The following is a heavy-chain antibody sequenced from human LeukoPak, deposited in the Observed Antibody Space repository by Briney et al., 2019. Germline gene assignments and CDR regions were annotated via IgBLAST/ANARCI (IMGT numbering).Heavy chain of an antibody. D-gene: IGHD3-22*01. V-gene: IGHV3-11*05. J-gene: IGHJ5*02. CDR3: TTETDYYDSSGYSFDP. CDR1: GFTFSDYY. CDR2: ISSSSSYT. Sequence: SGGSLRLSCAASGFTFSDYYMSWIRQAPGKGLEWVSYISSSSSYTDYADSVKGRFTISRDDSKNTLYLQMNSLKTEDTAVYYCTTETDYYDSSGYSFDPWGQGTLVTVSS.